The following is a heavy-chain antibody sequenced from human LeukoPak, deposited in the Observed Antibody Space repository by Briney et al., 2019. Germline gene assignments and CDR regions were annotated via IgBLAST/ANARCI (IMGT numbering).Heavy chain of an antibody. J-gene: IGHJ4*02. CDR3: AKSGGSGLIDY. V-gene: IGHV4-39*01. CDR2: IYYSGST. Sequence: SETLSLTCAVSGASISGSGYYWGWIRQPPGKGLEWIGDIYYSGSTYYNASLQSRVTISIDTSKNQFSLRLNSVTAADTAMYYCAKSGGSGLIDYWGQGTLVTVSS. CDR1: GASISGSGYY. D-gene: IGHD6-25*01.